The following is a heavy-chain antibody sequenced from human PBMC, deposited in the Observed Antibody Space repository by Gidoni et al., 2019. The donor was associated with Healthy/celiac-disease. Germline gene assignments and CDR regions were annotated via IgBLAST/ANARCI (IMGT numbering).Heavy chain of an antibody. V-gene: IGHV3-23*01. CDR1: GFTFSSYA. D-gene: IGHD3-22*01. Sequence: AASGFTFSSYAMSWVRQAQGKGLEWVSAISGSGGSTYYADSVKGRFTISRDTSKNTLYLQMNSLRAEDTAVYYCAKDLGYDSRRLPDAFDIWGQGTMVTVSS. CDR2: ISGSGGST. CDR3: AKDLGYDSRRLPDAFDI. J-gene: IGHJ3*02.